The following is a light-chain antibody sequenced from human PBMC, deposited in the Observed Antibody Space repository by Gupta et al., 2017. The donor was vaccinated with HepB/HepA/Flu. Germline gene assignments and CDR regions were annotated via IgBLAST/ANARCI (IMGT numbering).Light chain of an antibody. V-gene: IGKV1-39*01. CDR1: QSVSTY. CDR3: QQSYNTLGT. CDR2: AAS. J-gene: IGKJ1*01. Sequence: DIQMTQSPSSLSASVGDKVNITCRASQSVSTYLNWYQQKPGKAPKLLIFAASTLQSGVPSKFSGSGSGTDFTLTISSLQPEDFATYYCQQSYNTLGTFGQGTKVEIK.